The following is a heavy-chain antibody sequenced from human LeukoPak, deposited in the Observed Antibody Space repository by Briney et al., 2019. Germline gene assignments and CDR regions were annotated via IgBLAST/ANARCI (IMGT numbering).Heavy chain of an antibody. J-gene: IGHJ4*02. Sequence: GESLRLSCAASGFTFSSYGMHWVRQAPGKGLEWVAFIRYDGSNKYYADSVKGRFTISRDNSKNTLYLQMNSLRAEDTAVYYCAKDGSSSWSLDYWGQGTLVTVSS. CDR3: AKDGSSSWSLDY. CDR2: IRYDGSNK. V-gene: IGHV3-30*02. D-gene: IGHD6-13*01. CDR1: GFTFSSYG.